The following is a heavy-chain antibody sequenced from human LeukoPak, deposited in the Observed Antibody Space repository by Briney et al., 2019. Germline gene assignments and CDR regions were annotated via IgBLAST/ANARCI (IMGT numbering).Heavy chain of an antibody. J-gene: IGHJ4*02. CDR2: INANGINT. V-gene: IGHV3-23*01. CDR3: ARVTDYGDT. CDR1: GFAFNFYA. D-gene: IGHD4-17*01. Sequence: PGGSLRLSCAASGFAFNFYAMSCVRQAPGKGLQWVSTINANGINTYYADSVRGRFTISRDNSKNTLYLQMNSLRAEDTAVYYCARVTDYGDTWGQGTLVTVSS.